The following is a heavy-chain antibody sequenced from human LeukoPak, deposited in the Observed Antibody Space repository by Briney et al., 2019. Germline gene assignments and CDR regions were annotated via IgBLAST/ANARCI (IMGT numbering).Heavy chain of an antibody. D-gene: IGHD3-10*01. CDR3: ARHGDYYGSGTFDY. Sequence: GESLKISCNGSGYSFTNYWIGWVRQMPGKGLEWMGIIYPGGSDTRYSPSFQGQVTISADKSISTAYLQWSSLKASDTAMYYCARHGDYYGSGTFDYWGQGTLVTVSS. CDR1: GYSFTNYW. CDR2: IYPGGSDT. V-gene: IGHV5-51*01. J-gene: IGHJ4*02.